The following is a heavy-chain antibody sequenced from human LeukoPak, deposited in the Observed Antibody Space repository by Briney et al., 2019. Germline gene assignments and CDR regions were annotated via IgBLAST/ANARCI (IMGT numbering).Heavy chain of an antibody. Sequence: PSETLSLTCTVSGGSISSGSYYWSWIRQPAGKGLEWIGRIYTSGSTNYNPSLKSRVTISVDTSKNQFSLKLSSVTAADTAVYYCARGDGYNWGTNYFDYWGQGTLVTVSS. CDR1: GGSISSGSYY. D-gene: IGHD5-24*01. CDR3: ARGDGYNWGTNYFDY. J-gene: IGHJ4*02. CDR2: IYTSGST. V-gene: IGHV4-61*02.